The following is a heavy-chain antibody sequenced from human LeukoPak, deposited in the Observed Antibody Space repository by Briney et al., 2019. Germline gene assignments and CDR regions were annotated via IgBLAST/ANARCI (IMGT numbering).Heavy chain of an antibody. D-gene: IGHD5-24*01. J-gene: IGHJ4*02. Sequence: QSGGSLRLSCVGSGFTFSDYWMSWVRQAPGKGLEWVVNIKQDGSEKDYVDALKGRFTISRDNAKNSLYLQMNSLRAEDTAVYYCARWLELMRNFDWWGQGTLVTVSS. CDR2: IKQDGSEK. CDR1: GFTFSDYW. CDR3: ARWLELMRNFDW. V-gene: IGHV3-7*01.